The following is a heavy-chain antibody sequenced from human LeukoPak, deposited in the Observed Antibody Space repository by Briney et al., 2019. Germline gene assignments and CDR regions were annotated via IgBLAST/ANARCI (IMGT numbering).Heavy chain of an antibody. D-gene: IGHD5-18*01. J-gene: IGHJ4*02. Sequence: GASVKVSCKTSENTFTGNALNWVRQAPGQGLEWMGWINTYTRNPTYAQGFAGRYVFSLDTSVSTAYLQISGLKADDTAVYYCGRDPKLGIRGYTYGYIDSWGQGTLVIVSS. CDR2: INTYTRNP. V-gene: IGHV7-4-1*02. CDR1: ENTFTGNA. CDR3: GRDPKLGIRGYTYGYIDS.